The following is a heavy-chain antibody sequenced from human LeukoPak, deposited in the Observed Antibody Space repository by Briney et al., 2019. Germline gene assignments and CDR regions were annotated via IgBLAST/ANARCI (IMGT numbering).Heavy chain of an antibody. J-gene: IGHJ6*03. CDR2: IYTSGST. CDR1: GGSISSYY. Sequence: SETLSLTCTVSGGSISSYYWSWIRQPAGKGLEWIGRIYTSGSTNYNPSLKSRVTMSVDTSKNQFSLKLSSVTAADTAVYYCARGTGDYDILTGYDALGGYYYYMDVWGKGTTVTVSS. CDR3: ARGTGDYDILTGYDALGGYYYYMDV. V-gene: IGHV4-4*07. D-gene: IGHD3-9*01.